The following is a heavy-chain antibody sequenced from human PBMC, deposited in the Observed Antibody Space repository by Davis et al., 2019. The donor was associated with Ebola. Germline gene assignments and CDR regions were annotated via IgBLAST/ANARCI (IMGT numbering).Heavy chain of an antibody. CDR3: VSQLLWAFDY. CDR1: GFTFSSYG. CDR2: ISYDGSNK. D-gene: IGHD2-2*01. V-gene: IGHV3-30*03. J-gene: IGHJ4*02. Sequence: PGGSLRLSCAASGFTFSSYGMHWVRQAPGKGLEWVAVISYDGSNKYYADSVKGRFTISRDNSKNTLYLQMNSLRAEDTAVYYCVSQLLWAFDYWGQGTLVTVSS.